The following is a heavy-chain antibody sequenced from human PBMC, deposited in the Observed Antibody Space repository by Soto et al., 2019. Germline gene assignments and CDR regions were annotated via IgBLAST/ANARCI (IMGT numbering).Heavy chain of an antibody. J-gene: IGHJ4*02. CDR3: ARDAGEIVVFGLDY. Sequence: QVQLVESGGGVVQPGRSLRLSCAASGFTFSSYAMHWVRQAPGKGLEWVAVISYDGSNKYYADSVKGRFTISRDNSKNTLYLQMNSLRAEDTAVYYCARDAGEIVVFGLDYWGQGTLVTVSS. CDR1: GFTFSSYA. D-gene: IGHD3-22*01. V-gene: IGHV3-30-3*01. CDR2: ISYDGSNK.